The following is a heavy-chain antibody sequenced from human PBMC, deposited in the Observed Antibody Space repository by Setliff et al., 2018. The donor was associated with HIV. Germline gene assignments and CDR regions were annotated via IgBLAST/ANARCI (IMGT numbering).Heavy chain of an antibody. CDR1: GFIFGNYA. CDR3: TSREQWLDDAFDI. V-gene: IGHV3-23*01. J-gene: IGHJ3*02. D-gene: IGHD6-19*01. Sequence: GGSLRLSCAASGFIFGNYAMSWVRQAPGKGLEWVSVLSGSGGSTYYADSVKGRFTISRDNSKNTLYLQMNSLKTEDTAVYYCTSREQWLDDAFDIWGQGTMVTVSS. CDR2: LSGSGGST.